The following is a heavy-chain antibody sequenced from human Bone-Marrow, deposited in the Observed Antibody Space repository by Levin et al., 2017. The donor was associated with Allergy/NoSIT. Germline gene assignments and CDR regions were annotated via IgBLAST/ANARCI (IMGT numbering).Heavy chain of an antibody. V-gene: IGHV3-30*18. Sequence: GGSLRLSCAASGFTLNSCGMHWVRQTPGKGLEWVAVITYDGNDHYNTDSVKGRFSISRDSSRNTVYLQMHSLTTEDTAVYYCVKEESSGWYRTADYWGQGTLVTVSS. CDR3: VKEESSGWYRTADY. CDR1: GFTLNSCG. J-gene: IGHJ4*02. CDR2: ITYDGNDH. D-gene: IGHD6-19*01.